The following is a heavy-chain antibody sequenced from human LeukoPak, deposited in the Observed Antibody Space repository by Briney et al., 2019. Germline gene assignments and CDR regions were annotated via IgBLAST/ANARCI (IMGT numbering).Heavy chain of an antibody. CDR3: ARIDYGDYGYWYFDL. J-gene: IGHJ2*01. CDR2: IYPGDSDT. Sequence: GESLKISCKGSGYSFTSNWIGWVRQMSGKGLEWMGIIYPGDSDTRYSPSFQGQVTISAGKSISTAYLQWSSLKASDTAMYYCARIDYGDYGYWYFDLWGRGTLVTVSS. V-gene: IGHV5-51*01. D-gene: IGHD4-17*01. CDR1: GYSFTSNW.